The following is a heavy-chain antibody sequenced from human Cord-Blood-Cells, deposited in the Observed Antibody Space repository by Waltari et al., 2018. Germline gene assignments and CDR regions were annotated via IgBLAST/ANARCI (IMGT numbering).Heavy chain of an antibody. CDR1: GFTFSSSE. V-gene: IGHV3-48*03. CDR3: ARTMVQGVIGYGMDV. D-gene: IGHD3-10*01. Sequence: EVQLVESGGGLVQPGGSLGLSCAASGFTFSSSEMNWVRRPPGKGLEWVSYISSSGRTIYYADSVKGRFTISRDNAKNSLYLQMNSLRAEDTAVYYCARTMVQGVIGYGMDVWGQGTTVTVSS. J-gene: IGHJ6*02. CDR2: ISSSGRTI.